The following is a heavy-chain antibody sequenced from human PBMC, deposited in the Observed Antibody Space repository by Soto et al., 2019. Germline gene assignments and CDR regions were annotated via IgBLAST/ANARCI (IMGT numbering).Heavy chain of an antibody. CDR3: ARKKTRPGMFDP. CDR1: GGSISSYY. CDR2: IYYSGST. D-gene: IGHD3-10*01. V-gene: IGHV4-59*01. J-gene: IGHJ5*02. Sequence: SETLSLTCTVSGGSISSYYWSWIRQPPGKGLEWIGYIYYSGSTNYNPSLKSRVTISVDTSKNQFSLKLSSVTAADTAVYYCARKKTRPGMFDPWGQGTLVTVSS.